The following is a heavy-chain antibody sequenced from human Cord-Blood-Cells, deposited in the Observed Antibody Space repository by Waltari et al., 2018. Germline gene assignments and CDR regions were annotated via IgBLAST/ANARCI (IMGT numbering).Heavy chain of an antibody. CDR2: IYDSGST. D-gene: IGHD3-10*01. V-gene: IGHV4-59*01. CDR1: GGSISSYY. CDR3: ARGRVVPGHWYFDL. Sequence: QVQLQESGPGLVKPSETLSLTCTVSGGSISSYYWSWIRPPPGKGLEWIGYIYDSGSTNYNPSLKSRVTISVDTSKNQFSLKLSSVTAADTAVYYCARGRVVPGHWYFDLWGRGTLVTVSS. J-gene: IGHJ2*01.